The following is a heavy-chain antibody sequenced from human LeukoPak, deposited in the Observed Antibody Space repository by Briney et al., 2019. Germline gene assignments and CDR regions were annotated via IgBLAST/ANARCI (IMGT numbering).Heavy chain of an antibody. CDR3: AREAVAGPDY. Sequence: SETLSLTCTVSGGSLSSYHWSWIRQPPGKGLEWIGYIYYSGSTNYNPSLKSRVTISVDTSKNQFSLKLSSVTAADTAVYYCAREAVAGPDYWGQGTLVTVSS. CDR2: IYYSGST. CDR1: GGSLSSYH. J-gene: IGHJ4*02. D-gene: IGHD6-19*01. V-gene: IGHV4-59*01.